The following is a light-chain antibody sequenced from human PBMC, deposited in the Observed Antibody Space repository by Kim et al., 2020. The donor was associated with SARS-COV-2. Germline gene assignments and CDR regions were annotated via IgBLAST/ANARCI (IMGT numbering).Light chain of an antibody. V-gene: IGKV1-39*01. Sequence: KPGIDPKHLIYDASSLQSGVPPRFSGSGSGTDFTLNISRRQPEDFATYYCQQTSNMPITFGGGTKVDIK. J-gene: IGKJ4*01. CDR2: DAS. CDR3: QQTSNMPIT.